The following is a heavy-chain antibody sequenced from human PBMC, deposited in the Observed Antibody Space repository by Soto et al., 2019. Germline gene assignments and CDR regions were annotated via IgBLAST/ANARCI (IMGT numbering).Heavy chain of an antibody. J-gene: IGHJ6*02. CDR2: ISSSSSYI. CDR3: AGDYKVADSNSYYYYGMDV. D-gene: IGHD4-4*01. V-gene: IGHV3-21*01. CDR1: GFTFSSYS. Sequence: GGSLRLSCAASGFTFSSYSMNWVRQAPGKGLEWVSSISSSSSYIYYADSVKGRFTISRDNAKNSLYLQMNSLRAEDTAVYYCAGDYKVADSNSYYYYGMDVWGQGTTVTVSS.